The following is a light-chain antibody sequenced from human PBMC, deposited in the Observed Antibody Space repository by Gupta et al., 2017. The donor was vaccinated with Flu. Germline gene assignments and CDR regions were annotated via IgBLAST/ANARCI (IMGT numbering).Light chain of an antibody. CDR1: SSDVGGYNY. Sequence: QSALPQPAPVAGCAGQPIPISCTGTSSDVGGYNYVSWYQQHPGKAPKLMIYEVSNRPSGVSNRFSSSKSGNTASLTIAGLQAEDEADYYCSSYTSSSTPNWVFGGGTKLTVL. CDR2: EVS. J-gene: IGLJ3*02. CDR3: SSYTSSSTPNWV. V-gene: IGLV2-14*01.